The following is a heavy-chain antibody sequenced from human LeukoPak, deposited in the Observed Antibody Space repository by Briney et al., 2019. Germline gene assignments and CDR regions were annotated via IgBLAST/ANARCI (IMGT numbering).Heavy chain of an antibody. CDR1: GYTFTSYG. V-gene: IGHV1-18*01. D-gene: IGHD3-22*01. CDR3: ARYGYYYDSSGYYYGRRDAFDI. CDR2: ISAYNGNA. Sequence: ASVKVSCKASGYTFTSYGISWVRQVPGQGLEWMGWISAYNGNAKYAQKLQGRVTMTTDTSTSTAYMELRSLRSDDTAVYYCARYGYYYDSSGYYYGRRDAFDIWGQGTMVTVSS. J-gene: IGHJ3*02.